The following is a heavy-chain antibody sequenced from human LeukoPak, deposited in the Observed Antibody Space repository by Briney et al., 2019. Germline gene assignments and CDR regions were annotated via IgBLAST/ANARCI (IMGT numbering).Heavy chain of an antibody. J-gene: IGHJ4*02. CDR1: AFTFSSYW. V-gene: IGHV3-74*01. CDR3: ARGAGGYSYG. D-gene: IGHD5-18*01. Sequence: GGSLRLSCAASAFTFSSYWTHWVRQAPGKGLVWVSRISSDGSSTSYADSVKGRFTISRDNAKNTLYLQMNSLRAEDTAVYYCARGAGGYSYGWGQGTLVTVSS. CDR2: ISSDGSST.